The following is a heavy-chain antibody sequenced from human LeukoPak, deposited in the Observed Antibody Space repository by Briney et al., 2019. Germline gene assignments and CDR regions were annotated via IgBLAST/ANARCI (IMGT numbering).Heavy chain of an antibody. CDR1: GYTFIDYY. Sequence: ASVRVSCKTSGYTFIDYYIHWVRQTTGQGLEWMGWIAPNNADTNYAQKFQGRVTMAGDTSISTAYMELSRLRSDDTAVYYCARASSSSKIDYWGQGTLVTVSS. D-gene: IGHD6-13*01. CDR2: IAPNNADT. V-gene: IGHV1-2*02. CDR3: ARASSSSKIDY. J-gene: IGHJ4*02.